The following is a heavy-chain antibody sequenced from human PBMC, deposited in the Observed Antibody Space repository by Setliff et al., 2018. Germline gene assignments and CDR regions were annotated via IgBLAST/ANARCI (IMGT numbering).Heavy chain of an antibody. CDR2: IYSSGST. CDR1: GDTLSVYY. CDR3: ARHWDFCGGDCPHNSIDY. Sequence: PSETLSLTCTVSGDTLSVYYWSWVRQSPGQGLEWIGYIYSSGSTNYNPSLESRVTILIDKPKNQFSLNLSSVTAADTAVYYCARHWDFCGGDCPHNSIDYWGQGTLVTVSS. V-gene: IGHV4-59*08. J-gene: IGHJ4*02. D-gene: IGHD2-21*02.